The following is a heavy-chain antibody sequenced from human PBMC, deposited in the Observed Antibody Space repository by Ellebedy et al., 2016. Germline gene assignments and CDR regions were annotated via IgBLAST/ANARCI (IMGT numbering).Heavy chain of an antibody. CDR1: GDSISSSNYY. Sequence: SETLSLTXTVSGDSISSSNYYWGWIRQPPGKGLEWIATFYYSESDNTYYNPSLKSRVTISVDTSKNQFSLKLSSMTAADTAVYYCARDRGYNAYDYLDWGQGTLVTVSS. CDR2: FYYSESDNT. D-gene: IGHD5-12*01. CDR3: ARDRGYNAYDYLD. V-gene: IGHV4-39*07. J-gene: IGHJ4*02.